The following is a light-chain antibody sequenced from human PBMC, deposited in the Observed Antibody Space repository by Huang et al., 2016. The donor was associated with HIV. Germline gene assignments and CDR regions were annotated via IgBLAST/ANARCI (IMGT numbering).Light chain of an antibody. J-gene: IGKJ2*01. CDR2: GAS. CDR3: LQHNSYPYT. V-gene: IGKV1-17*03. CDR1: QDISNY. Sequence: DIQMTQSPSSMSASVGDRVTITCRASQDISNYLVWFQQKPGKAPNRLIYGASTLQGGVPSRFSGSGSGTEFTLTITGLQPEDFATYYCLQHNSYPYTFGRGTDLEIK.